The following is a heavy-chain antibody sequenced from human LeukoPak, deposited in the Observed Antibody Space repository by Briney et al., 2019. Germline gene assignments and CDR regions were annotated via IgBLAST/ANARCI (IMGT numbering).Heavy chain of an antibody. CDR1: GFTFSRYW. D-gene: IGHD3-10*01. Sequence: GGSLRLSCAAPGFTFSRYWMSWVRQAPGKGLEWVTNIKQDGSEKYYVDSVKGRFTISRDNAKNSLYLQMNSLRAEDTAVYYCARVGDPLLWFGELLFYFDYWGQGTLVTVSS. V-gene: IGHV3-7*03. CDR3: ARVGDPLLWFGELLFYFDY. CDR2: IKQDGSEK. J-gene: IGHJ4*02.